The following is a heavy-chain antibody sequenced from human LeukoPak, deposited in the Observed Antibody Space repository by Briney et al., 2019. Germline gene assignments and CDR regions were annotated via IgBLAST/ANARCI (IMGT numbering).Heavy chain of an antibody. CDR3: ASAAYYDILTGYYPLGGYYYYYGMDV. V-gene: IGHV1-69*13. CDR1: GGTFSSYA. D-gene: IGHD3-9*01. Sequence: SVKVSCKASGGTFSSYAISWVRQAPGQGLEWMGGIIPIFGTANYAQKFQGRVTITADESTSTAYMELSSLRSEDTAVYYCASAAYYDILTGYYPLGGYYYYYGMDVWGKGTTVTVSS. CDR2: IIPIFGTA. J-gene: IGHJ6*04.